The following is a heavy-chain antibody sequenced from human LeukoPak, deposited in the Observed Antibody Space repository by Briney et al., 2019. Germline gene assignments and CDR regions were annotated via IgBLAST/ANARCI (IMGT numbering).Heavy chain of an antibody. D-gene: IGHD7-27*01. V-gene: IGHV3-53*01. CDR1: GFTVSTNY. J-gene: IGHJ4*02. CDR3: AKAQELGNYEFFLFDY. CDR2: IYTSGST. Sequence: PGGSLRLSCAASGFTVSTNYMSWVRQAPGKGPEWGSVIYTSGSTHYADSVKGRFTNSRDNSKNTLYLQMNSLRAEDTAVYYCAKAQELGNYEFFLFDYWGQGTLVTVSS.